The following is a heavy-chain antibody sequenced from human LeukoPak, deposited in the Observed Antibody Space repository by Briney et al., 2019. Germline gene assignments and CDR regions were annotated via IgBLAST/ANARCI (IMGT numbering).Heavy chain of an antibody. CDR3: AKFRFYGGVLWENWFDP. Sequence: QPGGSLRLSCAASGFTFSSSAMSWVRQTPGKGLEWVSAISGGGGNAYYADSVKGRFTISRDNSKNTLYLQMNSLRAEDTAVYYCAKFRFYGGVLWENWFDPWGQGTLVTVSS. V-gene: IGHV3-23*01. D-gene: IGHD2-8*02. CDR2: ISGGGGNA. CDR1: GFTFSSSA. J-gene: IGHJ5*02.